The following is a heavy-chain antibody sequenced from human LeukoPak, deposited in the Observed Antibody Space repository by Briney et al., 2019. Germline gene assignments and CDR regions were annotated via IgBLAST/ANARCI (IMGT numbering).Heavy chain of an antibody. Sequence: GGSLRLSCAASGFTFSSYAMSWVRQAPGKGLEWVSGISGSGGSTYYADSVKGRFTISRDNSKNTLYLQMNSLRAEDTAVYYCANAQGSSYSYGMDVWGQGTTVTVSS. D-gene: IGHD1-26*01. V-gene: IGHV3-23*01. CDR2: ISGSGGST. J-gene: IGHJ6*02. CDR1: GFTFSSYA. CDR3: ANAQGSSYSYGMDV.